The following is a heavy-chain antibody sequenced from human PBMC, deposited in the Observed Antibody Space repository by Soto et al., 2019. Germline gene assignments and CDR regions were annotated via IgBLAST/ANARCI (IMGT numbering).Heavy chain of an antibody. J-gene: IGHJ5*02. CDR1: GFSISRSA. V-gene: IGHV3-30*04. CDR2: IAYDGSNK. Sequence: QVQLVESGGGVVQPGRSLRLSCAASGFSISRSAMHWVRQASGKGPEWVAGIAYDGSNKWYADSAKGRFTISRDNSKNTLYLHMTSLRGENTAVYYCARDLQAGTANVNWFDPWGQGTLVTVSS. CDR3: ARDLQAGTANVNWFDP. D-gene: IGHD2-21*02.